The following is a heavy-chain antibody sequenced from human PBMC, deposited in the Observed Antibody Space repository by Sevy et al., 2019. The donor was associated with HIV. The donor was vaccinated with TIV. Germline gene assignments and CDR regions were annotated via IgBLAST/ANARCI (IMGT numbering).Heavy chain of an antibody. J-gene: IGHJ5*02. D-gene: IGHD5-12*01. CDR3: VIAPPVSSGDDSLNWFDP. CDR1: YGSIIGYH. CDR2: ISYTGDT. Sequence: SENLSLTCTVSYGSIIGYHWSWIRQPPGKTLEYVGYISYTGDTNSNPSLNSRVTMSVDTSKNQFSLKVTSVTAADTAVYYCVIAPPVSSGDDSLNWFDPWGQGTLVTVSS. V-gene: IGHV4-59*01.